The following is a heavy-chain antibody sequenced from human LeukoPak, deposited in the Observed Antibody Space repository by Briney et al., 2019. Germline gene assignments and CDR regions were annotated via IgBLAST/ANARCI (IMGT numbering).Heavy chain of an antibody. D-gene: IGHD3-22*01. V-gene: IGHV1-2*02. CDR1: GYTFTGYY. CDR2: INPNSGGT. Sequence: ASVKVSCKASGYTFTGYYMHWVRQAPGQGLEGMGWINPNSGGTNYAQKFQGRVTMTRDTSISTAYMELSRLRSDDTAVYYCASSITMIVVVTPAPHFDYWGQGTLVTVSS. J-gene: IGHJ4*02. CDR3: ASSITMIVVVTPAPHFDY.